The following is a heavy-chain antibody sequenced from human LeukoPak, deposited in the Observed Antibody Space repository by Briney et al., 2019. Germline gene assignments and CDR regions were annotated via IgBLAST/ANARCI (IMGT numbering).Heavy chain of an antibody. V-gene: IGHV1-46*01. CDR2: INPSGGST. CDR1: GYSFTSYY. CDR3: ARDRDTGAVPGTWIIVY. J-gene: IGHJ4*02. Sequence: ASVKVSCKTSGYSFTSYYIHWVRQAPGQGLECRGMINPSGGSTNYAQTFQSRVTMTRDMSTSTVYMELSSLRSEDTAVYYCARDRDTGAVPGTWIIVYWGQGTLVTVSS. D-gene: IGHD6-13*01.